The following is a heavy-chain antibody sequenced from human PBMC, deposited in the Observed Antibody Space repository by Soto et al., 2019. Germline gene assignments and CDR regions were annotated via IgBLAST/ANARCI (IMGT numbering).Heavy chain of an antibody. Sequence: ETLSLTCTVSGGSISSYYWSWIRQPPGKGLEWIGYIYYSGSTNYNPSLKSRVTISVDTSKNQFSLKLSSVTAADTAVYYCARDESSSWYDNWFDPWGQGTLVTVSS. V-gene: IGHV4-59*01. J-gene: IGHJ5*02. CDR2: IYYSGST. CDR1: GGSISSYY. D-gene: IGHD6-13*01. CDR3: ARDESSSWYDNWFDP.